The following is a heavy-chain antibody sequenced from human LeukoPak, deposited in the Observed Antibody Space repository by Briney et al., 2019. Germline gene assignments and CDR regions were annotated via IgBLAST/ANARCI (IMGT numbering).Heavy chain of an antibody. CDR3: AARDGYSAFDY. D-gene: IGHD5-24*01. Sequence: PSETLSLTCTVSGGSISSYYWSWIRQPPGKGLERIGYIYYSGSTNYNPSLKSRVTISVDTSKNQFSLKLSSVTAADTAVYYCAARDGYSAFDYRGQGTLVTVSS. CDR2: IYYSGST. V-gene: IGHV4-59*01. CDR1: GGSISSYY. J-gene: IGHJ4*02.